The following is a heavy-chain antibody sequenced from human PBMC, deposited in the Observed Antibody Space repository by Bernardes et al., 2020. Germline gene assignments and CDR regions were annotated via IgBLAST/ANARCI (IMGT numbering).Heavy chain of an antibody. CDR2: IYYSGSTS. V-gene: IGHV4-59*01. J-gene: IGHJ4*02. CDR3: ARARGYTYGGQDY. CDR1: GGSINNYY. D-gene: IGHD5-18*01. Sequence: TEPLSLTCTVSGGSINNYYWSWIRQPPGKGLEWIGSIYYSGSTSFYNPSLQSRVTISVDTSKNQFSLGLRSVTAADTAVYYCARARGYTYGGQDYWGQGALVTVSS.